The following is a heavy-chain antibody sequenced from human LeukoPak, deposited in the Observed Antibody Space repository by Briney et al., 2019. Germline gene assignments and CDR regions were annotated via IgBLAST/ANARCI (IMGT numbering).Heavy chain of an antibody. CDR1: GFSFSGHD. J-gene: IGHJ5*02. Sequence: PGESLRLSCAASGFSFSGHDMNWVRQAPGKGLEWVSSISFGSTYIYYADSVRGRFTISRDNAKNSLYLQMNSLRVEDTAVYYCARADCSSSTCYLRRSWFDPWGQGTLVTVSS. CDR3: ARADCSSSTCYLRRSWFDP. CDR2: ISFGSTYI. V-gene: IGHV3-21*01. D-gene: IGHD2-2*01.